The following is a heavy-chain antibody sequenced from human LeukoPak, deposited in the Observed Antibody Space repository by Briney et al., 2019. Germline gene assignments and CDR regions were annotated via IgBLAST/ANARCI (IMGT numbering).Heavy chain of an antibody. CDR3: AHRRGITIFDSFGY. CDR1: GFSLSTSGVG. Sequence: SGPTLVKPTQTLTLTCTFSGFSLSTSGVGVGWIRQPPGKALEWLALIYWDDDKRYSPSLKSRLTITKDTSKNQVVLTMTNMDPVDTATYYCAHRRGITIFDSFGYWGQGTLVTVSS. J-gene: IGHJ4*02. V-gene: IGHV2-5*02. CDR2: IYWDDDK. D-gene: IGHD3-9*01.